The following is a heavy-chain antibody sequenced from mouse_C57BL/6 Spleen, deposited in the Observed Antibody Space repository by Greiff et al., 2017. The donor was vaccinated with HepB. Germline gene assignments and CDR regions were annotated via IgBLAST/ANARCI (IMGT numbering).Heavy chain of an antibody. V-gene: IGHV5-4*01. CDR3: AREGYDYLFDY. D-gene: IGHD2-4*01. J-gene: IGHJ2*01. CDR1: GFTFSSYA. Sequence: EVKVVESGGGLVKPGGSLKLSCAASGFTFSSYAMSWVRQTPEKRLEWVATISDGGSYTYYPDNVKGRFTISRDNAKNNLYLQMSHLKSEDTAMYYCAREGYDYLFDYWGQGTTLTVSS. CDR2: ISDGGSYT.